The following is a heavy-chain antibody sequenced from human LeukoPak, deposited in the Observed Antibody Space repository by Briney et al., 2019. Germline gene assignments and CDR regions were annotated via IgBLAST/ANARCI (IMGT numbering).Heavy chain of an antibody. CDR3: ARVQNTLYYHYMDV. CDR2: IYSSGNT. V-gene: IGHV4-4*07. D-gene: IGHD3-10*01. CDR1: GGSISSYY. Sequence: PSETLSLTCTVSGGSISSYYWSWIRQPAGKGLEWIGRIYSSGNTNYSPSLKSRVTMSLDTSKNQFSLTLSSVTAADTAVYYCARVQNTLYYHYMDVWGKGTTVTVSS. J-gene: IGHJ6*03.